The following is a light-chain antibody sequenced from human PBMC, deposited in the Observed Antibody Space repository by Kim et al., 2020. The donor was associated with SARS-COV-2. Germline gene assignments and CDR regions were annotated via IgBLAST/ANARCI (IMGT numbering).Light chain of an antibody. Sequence: VTILCSGSSSNIGSNYVYWYQQLPGTAPKLLIYRNNQRPSGVPDRFSGSKSGTSASLAISGLRSEDEADYYCAAWDDSLSGPILVFGGGTQLTVL. V-gene: IGLV1-47*01. J-gene: IGLJ2*01. CDR3: AAWDDSLSGPILV. CDR2: RNN. CDR1: SSNIGSNY.